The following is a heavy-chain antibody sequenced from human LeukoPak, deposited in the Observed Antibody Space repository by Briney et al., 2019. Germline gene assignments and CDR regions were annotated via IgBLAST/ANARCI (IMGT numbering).Heavy chain of an antibody. CDR2: FDPEDGET. Sequence: ASVKVSCKVSGYTLTELSMHWVRQAPGKGLEWMGGFDPEDGETIYAQKFQGRVTMTEDTSTDTAYMELSSLRSEDTAVYYCATVISIAYLRVTPHDAFDIWGQGTMVTVSS. CDR3: ATVISIAYLRVTPHDAFDI. V-gene: IGHV1-24*01. CDR1: GYTLTELS. J-gene: IGHJ3*02. D-gene: IGHD6-13*01.